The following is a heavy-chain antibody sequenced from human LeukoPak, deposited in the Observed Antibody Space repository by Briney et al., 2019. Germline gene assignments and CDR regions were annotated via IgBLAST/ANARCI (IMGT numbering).Heavy chain of an antibody. CDR1: GYTFTSYG. J-gene: IGHJ5*02. V-gene: IGHV1-18*01. CDR3: AREESSGSYWFDH. CDR2: ICAYNGNT. Sequence: ASVTVSCKASGYTFTSYGISWVRQAAGQGLEWMGWICAYNGNTNYAQKLRGRVTMTTDTSTSTAYMELRSLRSDDTAVYYCAREESSGSYWFDHWGQGTLVTVSS. D-gene: IGHD1-26*01.